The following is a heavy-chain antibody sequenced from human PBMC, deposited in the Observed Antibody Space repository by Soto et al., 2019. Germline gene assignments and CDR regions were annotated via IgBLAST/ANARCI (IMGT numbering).Heavy chain of an antibody. J-gene: IGHJ5*02. Sequence: PSETLSLTCTVSGGSISSSSYYWGWIRQPPGKGLKWIGSIYYSGSTYYNPSLKSRVTISVDTSKNQFSLKLSSVTAADTAVYYCARDIVVVVAATRARWFDPWGQGTLVTVSS. V-gene: IGHV4-39*01. CDR2: IYYSGST. CDR3: ARDIVVVVAATRARWFDP. D-gene: IGHD2-15*01. CDR1: GGSISSSSYY.